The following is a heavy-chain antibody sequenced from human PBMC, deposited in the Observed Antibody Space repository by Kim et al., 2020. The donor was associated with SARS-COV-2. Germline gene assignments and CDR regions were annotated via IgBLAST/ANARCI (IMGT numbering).Heavy chain of an antibody. CDR1: GDSISSGGSY. V-gene: IGHV4-31*03. J-gene: IGHJ4*02. CDR3: ARDLGSSGWYAVGC. CDR2: IYHSGST. Sequence: SETLSLTCNVSGDSISSGGSYWSWIRQFPRKGLEWIGYIYHSGSTYYNPSLESRVTISVDTSKNQFSLKLTSVTAADTAVYYCARDLGSSGWYAVGCWGQGTLVTVSS. D-gene: IGHD6-19*01.